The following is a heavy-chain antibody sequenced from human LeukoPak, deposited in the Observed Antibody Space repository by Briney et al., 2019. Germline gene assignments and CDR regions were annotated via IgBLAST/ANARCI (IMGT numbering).Heavy chain of an antibody. D-gene: IGHD6-6*01. V-gene: IGHV4-61*01. J-gene: IGHJ1*01. CDR2: THDRGSD. Sequence: NPSETLSLTCSVSGASITTTNFWWTWIRQSPGRGLEWIGYTHDRGSDKYNPALESRATLSVDTSKNQFALKLNSVTAADTAVYYCARYGLVEFRNAFQYWGQGILVSVSS. CDR3: ARYGLVEFRNAFQY. CDR1: GASITTTNFW.